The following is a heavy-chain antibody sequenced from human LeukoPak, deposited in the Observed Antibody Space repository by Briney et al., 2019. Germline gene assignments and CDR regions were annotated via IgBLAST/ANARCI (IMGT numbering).Heavy chain of an antibody. V-gene: IGHV3-21*01. D-gene: IGHD3-10*01. CDR3: ARGITMVRGPPRDYYYYYGMDV. CDR1: GFTFSSYS. Sequence: GGSLRLSCAASGFTFSSYSMNWVRQAPGKGLEWVSSISSSSSYIYYADSVKGRFTISRDNAKNSLYLQMNSLRAEDTAVYYCARGITMVRGPPRDYYYYYGMDVWGKGTTVTVSS. J-gene: IGHJ6*04. CDR2: ISSSSSYI.